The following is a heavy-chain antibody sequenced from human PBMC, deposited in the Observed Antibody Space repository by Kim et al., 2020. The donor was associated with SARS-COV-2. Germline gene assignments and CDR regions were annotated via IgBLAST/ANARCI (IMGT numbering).Heavy chain of an antibody. Sequence: GGSLRLSCAASGFTFSSYAMHWVRQAPGKGLEWVAVISYDGSNKYYADSVKGRFTISRDNSKNTLYLQMNSLRAEDTAVYYCAREVGSSWFSRGYYYGM. V-gene: IGHV3-30*04. J-gene: IGHJ6*01. D-gene: IGHD6-13*01. CDR1: GFTFSSYA. CDR2: ISYDGSNK. CDR3: AREVGSSWFSRGYYYGM.